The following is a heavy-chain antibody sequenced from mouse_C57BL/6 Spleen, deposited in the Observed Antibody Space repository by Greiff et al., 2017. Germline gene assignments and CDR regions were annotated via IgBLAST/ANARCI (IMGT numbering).Heavy chain of an antibody. CDR3: ARSSLYGSSSAWFAY. CDR1: GYTFTSYW. D-gene: IGHD1-1*01. Sequence: QVQLQQPGAELVKPGASVKLSCKASGYTFTSYWMHWVKQRPGQGLEWIGMIHHNSGSTNYNEKFKSKATLTVDKSSSTAYMQLSSLTSEDSAVYYCARSSLYGSSSAWFAYWGQGTLVTVSA. J-gene: IGHJ3*01. V-gene: IGHV1-64*01. CDR2: IHHNSGST.